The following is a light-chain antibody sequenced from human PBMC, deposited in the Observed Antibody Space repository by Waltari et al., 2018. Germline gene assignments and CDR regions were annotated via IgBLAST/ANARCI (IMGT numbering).Light chain of an antibody. Sequence: QSALTQPASVSGSPGQSITISCTGTTSDVGSYNLVTWYHQHPGKAPKLLIYDVNKLPSGISSRFSGSKSGNTASLTISGLQAEDEADYYCCSCAPNSLCVFGIGTKVTVL. CDR2: DVN. J-gene: IGLJ1*01. V-gene: IGLV2-23*02. CDR1: TSDVGSYNL. CDR3: CSCAPNSLCV.